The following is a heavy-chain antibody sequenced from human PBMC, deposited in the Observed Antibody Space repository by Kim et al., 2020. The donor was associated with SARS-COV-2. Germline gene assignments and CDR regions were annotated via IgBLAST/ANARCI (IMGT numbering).Heavy chain of an antibody. CDR2: IYYSGST. D-gene: IGHD6-19*01. Sequence: SETLSLTCTVSGGSISSSSYYWGWIRQPPGKGLEWIGSIYYSGSTYYNPSLKSRVTISVDTSKNQFSLKLSSVTAADTAVYYCARQGQQWLVRYWGQGTLVTVSS. CDR3: ARQGQQWLVRY. CDR1: GGSISSSSYY. J-gene: IGHJ4*02. V-gene: IGHV4-39*01.